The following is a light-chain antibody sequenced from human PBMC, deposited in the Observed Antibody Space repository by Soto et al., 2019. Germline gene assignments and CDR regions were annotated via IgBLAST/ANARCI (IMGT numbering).Light chain of an antibody. J-gene: IGLJ3*02. Sequence: QSALTQPRSVSGSPGQSVTISCTGTSSDVGGYNYVSWYQQHPGKAPKLMISDVSKRPSGVPDRFSGSKSGNTASLTISGLQAEDEADYYCASWDDSLDGWLFGGGTKLTVL. CDR1: SSDVGGYNY. V-gene: IGLV2-11*01. CDR3: ASWDDSLDGWL. CDR2: DVS.